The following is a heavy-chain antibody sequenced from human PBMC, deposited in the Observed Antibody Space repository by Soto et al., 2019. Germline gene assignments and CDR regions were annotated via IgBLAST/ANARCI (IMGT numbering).Heavy chain of an antibody. CDR1: GFNVSSKY. J-gene: IGHJ4*02. CDR2: IYSGGST. D-gene: IGHD2-21*02. CDR3: ARARVVTSISYYFDY. V-gene: IGHV3-53*01. Sequence: EVQLVESGGGLIQRGGSLRLSCAASGFNVSSKYMSWVRQAPGKGLEWVSVIYSGGSTYYADSAKGRFTISRDNSKNTLHLQMHSLRAEDTAVYYCARARVVTSISYYFDYWGQGTLVTVSS.